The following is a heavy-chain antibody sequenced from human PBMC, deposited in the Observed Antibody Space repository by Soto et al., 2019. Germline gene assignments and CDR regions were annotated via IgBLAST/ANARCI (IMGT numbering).Heavy chain of an antibody. CDR2: IWYDGSNK. V-gene: IGHV3-33*01. CDR3: ARDSFKDEITGTEDAFDI. CDR1: GFTFSSYG. D-gene: IGHD1-7*01. Sequence: GGSMRISCAACGFTFSSYGMHWVRQAPGKGLEWVAVIWYDGSNKYYADSVKGRFTISRDNSKNTLYLQMNSLRAEDTAVYYCARDSFKDEITGTEDAFDIWGQGTMVTVSS. J-gene: IGHJ3*02.